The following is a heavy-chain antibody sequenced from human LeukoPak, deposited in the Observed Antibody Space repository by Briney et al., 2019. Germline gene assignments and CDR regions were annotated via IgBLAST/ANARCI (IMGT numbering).Heavy chain of an antibody. J-gene: IGHJ4*02. Sequence: GGSLRLSCAASGFPLSSYSINWVCQAPGKGLEWVSYISSSGSAIYYVDSVKGRFTVSRDNAKNSLFLQMNSPRAEDTAVYYCVRVNGSYFDYWGQGALVTVSS. D-gene: IGHD2-15*01. CDR3: VRVNGSYFDY. V-gene: IGHV3-48*01. CDR2: ISSSGSAI. CDR1: GFPLSSYS.